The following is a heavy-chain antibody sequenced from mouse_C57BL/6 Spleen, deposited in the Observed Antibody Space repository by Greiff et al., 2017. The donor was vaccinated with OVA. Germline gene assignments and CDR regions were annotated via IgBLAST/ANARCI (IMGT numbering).Heavy chain of an antibody. CDR1: EYEFPSHD. D-gene: IGHD1-1*01. J-gene: IGHJ3*01. V-gene: IGHV5-2*01. CDR2: INSDGGST. Sequence: EVQLVESGGGLVQPGESLKLSCESYEYEFPSHDMSWVRKTPEKRLELVAAINSDGGSTYYPDTMERRFIISRDNTQKTPYLQLSSLRSEDTALYYCARTITTVVAPRFAYWGQGTLVTVSA. CDR3: ARTITTVVAPRFAY.